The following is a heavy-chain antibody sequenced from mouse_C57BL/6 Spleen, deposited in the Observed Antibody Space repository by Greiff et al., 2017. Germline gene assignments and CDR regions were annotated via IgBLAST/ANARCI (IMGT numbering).Heavy chain of an antibody. CDR1: GYSITSRYY. Sequence: EVKLLESGPGLVKPSQSLSLTCSVTGYSITSRYYWNWIRQFPGNKLEWMGYISYDGSNNYNPSLKNRISITRDTSKNQFFLKLNSVTTEDTATYYCAREGGRGLPPYFDVWGTGTTVTVSS. D-gene: IGHD5-5*01. V-gene: IGHV3-6*01. CDR2: ISYDGSN. J-gene: IGHJ1*03. CDR3: AREGGRGLPPYFDV.